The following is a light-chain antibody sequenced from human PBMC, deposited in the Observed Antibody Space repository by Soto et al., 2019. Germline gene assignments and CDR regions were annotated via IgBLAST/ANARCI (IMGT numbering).Light chain of an antibody. CDR2: DAS. J-gene: IGKJ1*01. V-gene: IGKV1-5*01. CDR1: QSISSW. Sequence: DIQMTQSPSTLSASVGDRVTITCRASQSISSWLAWYQQKPGKAPKLLIYDASSLESGVPSRFSGSGSGTEFTPTISTLQPDDFATYSCKQYNSYSETFGQGTKVEIK. CDR3: KQYNSYSET.